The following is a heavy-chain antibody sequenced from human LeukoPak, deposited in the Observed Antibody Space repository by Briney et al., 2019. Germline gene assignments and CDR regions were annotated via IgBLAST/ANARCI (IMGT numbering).Heavy chain of an antibody. CDR3: AKEAPGDRYFDY. J-gene: IGHJ4*02. CDR2: ISWNSGSI. CDR1: GFTFDDYA. Sequence: GGSLRLSCAASGFTFDDYAMHWVRQAPGKGLEWVSGISWNSGSIGYADSVKGRFTISRDNAKNSLYLQMNSLRAEDTAVYYCAKEAPGDRYFDYWGQGTLVTVSS. V-gene: IGHV3-9*01. D-gene: IGHD3-22*01.